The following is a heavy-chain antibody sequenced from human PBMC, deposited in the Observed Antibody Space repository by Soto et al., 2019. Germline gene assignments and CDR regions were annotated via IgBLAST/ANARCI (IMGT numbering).Heavy chain of an antibody. D-gene: IGHD3-10*01. CDR1: GFTFSSYT. V-gene: IGHV3-21*01. CDR2: LSSGSNHI. Sequence: VQLVESGGGLVKPGGSLRLSCAASGFTFSSYTMTWVRQAPGKGLEWVSSLSSGSNHIYYADSVRGRFTISRDNAKNSQYLQMGSPRAEDSAVYYCARVTSSRRSGNYLAGCFDPWGQGALVTVSS. CDR3: ARVTSSRRSGNYLAGCFDP. J-gene: IGHJ5*02.